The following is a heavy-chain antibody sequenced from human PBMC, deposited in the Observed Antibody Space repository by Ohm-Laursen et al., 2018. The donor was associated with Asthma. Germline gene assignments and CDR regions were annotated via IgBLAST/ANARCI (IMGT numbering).Heavy chain of an antibody. J-gene: IGHJ5*02. V-gene: IGHV4-59*01. CDR3: ARDRRLRSRGYNWFDP. D-gene: IGHD3-10*01. Sequence: TLSLTCTVFGDSISRYYWSWIRQPPGKGLKSIGYIYFSGSTNYSPSLKSRVTISVDTSKNQFSLKPSSVTAADTAVYYCARDRRLRSRGYNWFDPWGQGTLVTVSS. CDR2: IYFSGST. CDR1: GDSISRYY.